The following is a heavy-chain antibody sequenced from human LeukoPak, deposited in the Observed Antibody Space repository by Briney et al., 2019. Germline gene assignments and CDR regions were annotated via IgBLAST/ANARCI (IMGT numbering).Heavy chain of an antibody. CDR3: ARGFLEWLPISWFDP. D-gene: IGHD3-3*01. J-gene: IGHJ5*02. CDR1: GGSFSGYY. V-gene: IGHV4-34*01. Sequence: SETLSLTCAVYGGSFSGYYWSWIRQPPGKGLEWIGEINHSGSTNYNPSLKSRVTISVDTSKNQFSLKLSSVTAADTAVYYCARGFLEWLPISWFDPWGQGTLVTVSS. CDR2: INHSGST.